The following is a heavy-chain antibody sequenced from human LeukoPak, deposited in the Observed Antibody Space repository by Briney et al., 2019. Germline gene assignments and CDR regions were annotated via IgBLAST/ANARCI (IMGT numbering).Heavy chain of an antibody. J-gene: IGHJ4*02. CDR1: GFTFGSRW. D-gene: IGHD2-15*01. CDR3: TRGEGGFVDY. V-gene: IGHV3-74*01. Sequence: PGGSLRLSCTPSGFTFGSRWMHWVRQAPGKGLVWVSRINEDGSYTNYADSVRGRFTISRDNAKNTLYLQMNSLRAEDTAVYYCTRGEGGFVDYWGQGTLVTVSS. CDR2: INEDGSYT.